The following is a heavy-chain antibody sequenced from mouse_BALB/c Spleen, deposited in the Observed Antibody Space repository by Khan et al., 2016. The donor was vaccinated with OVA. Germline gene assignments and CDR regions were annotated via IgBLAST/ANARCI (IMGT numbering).Heavy chain of an antibody. V-gene: IGHV3-2*02. Sequence: EVKLLESGPGLVTPSQSLSLTCTVTGYSITTDYAWNWIRQFPGNKLEWMVYISYSGNTKYNPSLKSRISITRDTSKNPFFLRLKSVTTEDTARDYCARVYGGDFDYWGQGTTLTVSS. CDR3: ARVYGGDFDY. CDR1: GYSITTDYA. J-gene: IGHJ2*01. D-gene: IGHD1-1*01. CDR2: ISYSGNT.